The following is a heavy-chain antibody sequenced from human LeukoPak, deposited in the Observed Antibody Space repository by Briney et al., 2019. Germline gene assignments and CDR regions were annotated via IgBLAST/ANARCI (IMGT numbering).Heavy chain of an antibody. Sequence: PGGSLRLSCAASGFIFSSYWMSWVRQAPGKGLEWVGRIKSKTDGGTTDYAAPVKGRFTISRDDSKNPLYLQMNSLKTEDTAVYYCTTAAYDYVWGSYRLNYFDYWGQGTLVTVSS. V-gene: IGHV3-15*01. D-gene: IGHD3-16*02. CDR3: TTAAYDYVWGSYRLNYFDY. J-gene: IGHJ4*02. CDR2: IKSKTDGGTT. CDR1: GFIFSSYW.